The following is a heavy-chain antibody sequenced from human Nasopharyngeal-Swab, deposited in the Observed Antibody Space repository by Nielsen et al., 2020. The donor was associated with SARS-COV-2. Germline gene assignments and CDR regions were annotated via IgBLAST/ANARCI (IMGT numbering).Heavy chain of an antibody. J-gene: IGHJ4*02. CDR2: ISSSSSTI. V-gene: IGHV3-48*02. Sequence: GGSLRLSCAASGFTFSSYSMNWVRQAPGKGLEWVSYISSSSSTIYYADSVKGRFTISRDNAKNSLYLQMNSLRDEDTAVYYCARDRAPYCGGDCYSLNYWGQGTLVTASS. CDR1: GFTFSSYS. D-gene: IGHD2-21*02. CDR3: ARDRAPYCGGDCYSLNY.